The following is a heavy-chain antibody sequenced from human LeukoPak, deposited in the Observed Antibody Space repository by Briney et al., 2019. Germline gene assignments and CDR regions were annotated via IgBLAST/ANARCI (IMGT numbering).Heavy chain of an antibody. V-gene: IGHV3-23*01. CDR2: ISGSGGST. D-gene: IGHD1-14*01. CDR1: GFTFSSFA. CDR3: TTWDGGC. Sequence: PGGSLRLSCAASGFTFSSFAMSWVRQAPGKGLEWVSAISGSGGSTYYADSVKGRFTISRDDSKNTAYLQMNSLKTEDTAMYYCTTWDGGCWGQGTLVTVSS. J-gene: IGHJ4*02.